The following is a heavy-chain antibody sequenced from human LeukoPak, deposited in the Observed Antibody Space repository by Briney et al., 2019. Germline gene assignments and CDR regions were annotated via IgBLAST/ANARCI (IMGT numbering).Heavy chain of an antibody. CDR2: TSYHGSNK. CDR1: GFTFSNYA. Sequence: AGGTLRLSCAASGFTFSNYAMHRDRQAPGTGLKRVAVTSYHGSNKYNADSVKGRFTISRDNSKNTLYLQMNSLRAEDTAVYYCARDGDGAAAGFYYYCGMDVWGQGTTVTVSS. V-gene: IGHV3-30-3*01. D-gene: IGHD6-13*01. J-gene: IGHJ6*02. CDR3: ARDGDGAAAGFYYYCGMDV.